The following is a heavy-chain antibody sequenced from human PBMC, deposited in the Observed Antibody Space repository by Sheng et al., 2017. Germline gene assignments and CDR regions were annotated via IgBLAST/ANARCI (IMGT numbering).Heavy chain of an antibody. D-gene: IGHD2-2*01. CDR2: ISAYNGNT. Sequence: QVQLVQSGAEVKKPGASVKVSCKASGYTFTSYGIGWVRQAPGQGLEWMGWISAYNGNTNYAQKLQGRVTMTTDTSTSTAYMELRSLRSDDTAVYYCARDIEKVVPAATPLDYWAREPWSPSPQ. V-gene: IGHV1-18*01. J-gene: IGHJ4*02. CDR3: ARDIEKVVPAATPLDY. CDR1: GYTFTSYG.